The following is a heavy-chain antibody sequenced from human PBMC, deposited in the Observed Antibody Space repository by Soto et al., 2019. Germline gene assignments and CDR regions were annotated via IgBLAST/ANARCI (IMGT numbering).Heavy chain of an antibody. Sequence: SETLSLTCTVSGGSISSYYWSWIRQPAGKGLEWIGRIYTSGSTNYNPSLKSRVTMSVDTSKNQFSLKLSSVAAADTAVYYCARDRLHSSTWPTRLTGWFDPWGQGTLVTVSS. J-gene: IGHJ5*02. CDR3: ARDRLHSSTWPTRLTGWFDP. D-gene: IGHD6-13*01. CDR1: GGSISSYY. CDR2: IYTSGST. V-gene: IGHV4-4*07.